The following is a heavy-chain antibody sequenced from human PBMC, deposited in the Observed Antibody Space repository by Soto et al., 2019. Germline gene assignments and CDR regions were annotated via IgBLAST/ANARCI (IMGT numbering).Heavy chain of an antibody. Sequence: SVKVSCKASGGTFSSYSISWVRQAPGQGLEWMGGIIPIFGTANYAQKFQGRVTITADESTSTAYMELSSLRSEDTAVYYCARDGYGYNPAPFDYWGQGTLVTVSS. V-gene: IGHV1-69*13. CDR3: ARDGYGYNPAPFDY. J-gene: IGHJ4*02. CDR2: IIPIFGTA. D-gene: IGHD5-18*01. CDR1: GGTFSSYS.